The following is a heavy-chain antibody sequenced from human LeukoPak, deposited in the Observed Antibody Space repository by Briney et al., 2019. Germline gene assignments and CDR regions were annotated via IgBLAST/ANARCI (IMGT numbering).Heavy chain of an antibody. J-gene: IGHJ4*02. CDR1: GFTFSSYS. CDR3: ARWGWWEPQGYFDY. D-gene: IGHD2-15*01. V-gene: IGHV3-48*02. Sequence: PGGSLRLSCAASGFTFSSYSMNWVRQAPGKGLEWVSYISNSSSTIYYADSVKGRFTISRDNAKNSLYLQMNSLRDEDTAVYYCARWGWWEPQGYFDYWGQETLVTVSS. CDR2: ISNSSSTI.